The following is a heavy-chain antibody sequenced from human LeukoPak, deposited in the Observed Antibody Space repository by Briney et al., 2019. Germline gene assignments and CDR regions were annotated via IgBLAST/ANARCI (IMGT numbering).Heavy chain of an antibody. J-gene: IGHJ4*02. V-gene: IGHV3-23*01. Sequence: PGGSLRLSCAASGFTFSSYAMSWVRQAPGKVLEWVSAISGSGGSTYYADSVKGRFTISRDNSKNTLYVQMNSLRAEDTAVYYCAKDRLCSSTSCYVLEFDYWGQGTLVTVSS. D-gene: IGHD2-2*01. CDR1: GFTFSSYA. CDR2: ISGSGGST. CDR3: AKDRLCSSTSCYVLEFDY.